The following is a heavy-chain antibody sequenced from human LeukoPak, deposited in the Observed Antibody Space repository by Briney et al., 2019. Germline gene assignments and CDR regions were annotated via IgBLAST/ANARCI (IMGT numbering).Heavy chain of an antibody. V-gene: IGHV3-43*02. Sequence: GGSLRLSCAASGLTLDDFAMPWARQAQGRVLEWFFLISGDGGSTYYADSVKGRFTISRDNSKNSLYLQMNSLRTEDTALYYCAKDGGYYDSSGSFDYWGQGTLVTVSS. J-gene: IGHJ4*02. CDR1: GLTLDDFA. CDR2: ISGDGGST. D-gene: IGHD3-22*01. CDR3: AKDGGYYDSSGSFDY.